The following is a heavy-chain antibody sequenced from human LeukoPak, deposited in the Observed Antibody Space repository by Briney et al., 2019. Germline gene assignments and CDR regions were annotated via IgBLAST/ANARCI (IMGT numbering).Heavy chain of an antibody. CDR2: ISSSSSYI. Sequence: NTGGSLRLSCAASGFTFSSYSMNWVRQAPGKGLEWVSSISSSSSYIYYADSVKGRLTISRDNAKNSLYLQMNSLRAEDTALYYCARGAGSGYYFYMDVWGKGTTVTVSS. CDR3: ARGAGSGYYFYMDV. D-gene: IGHD3-10*01. V-gene: IGHV3-21*04. CDR1: GFTFSSYS. J-gene: IGHJ6*03.